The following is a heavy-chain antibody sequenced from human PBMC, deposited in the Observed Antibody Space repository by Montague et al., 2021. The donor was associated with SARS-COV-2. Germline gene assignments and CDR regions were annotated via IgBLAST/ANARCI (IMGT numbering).Heavy chain of an antibody. Sequence: LALVKPTQTLTLTCSFSGYSLRTSGVGVGWIRQPPGKALEWLAVIYWDDDKRYSPSLKSRLTITKDTSKNQVVLTMTNMDPVDTATYYCVHSYADYLFDYWGQGTLVGVSS. CDR3: VHSYADYLFDY. CDR2: IYWDDDK. J-gene: IGHJ4*02. V-gene: IGHV2-5*02. D-gene: IGHD4-17*01. CDR1: GYSLRTSGVG.